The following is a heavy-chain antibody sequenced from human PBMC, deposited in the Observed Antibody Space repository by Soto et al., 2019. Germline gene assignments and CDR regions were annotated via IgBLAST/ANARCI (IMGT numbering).Heavy chain of an antibody. CDR3: ASCSPLYERYSSSRYYYYYYGMDV. CDR1: GYTFTNYY. V-gene: IGHV1-46*01. J-gene: IGHJ6*02. CDR2: IYPSGGST. Sequence: ASVKVSCKASGYTFTNYYMHWVRQAPGQGLEWMGIIYPSGGSTRNAQKFQGRVTMTRDTSISTAYMELSRLRSDDTAVYYCASCSPLYERYSSSRYYYYYYGMDVWGQGTTVTVSS. D-gene: IGHD6-6*01.